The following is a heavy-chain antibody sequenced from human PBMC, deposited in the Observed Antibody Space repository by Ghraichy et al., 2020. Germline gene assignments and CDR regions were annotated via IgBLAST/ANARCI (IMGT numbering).Heavy chain of an antibody. J-gene: IGHJ5*02. CDR2: ISGSGGST. Sequence: GSLRLSCAASGFTFSSYAMSWVRQAPGKGLEWVSAISGSGGSTYYADSVKGRFTISRDNSKNTLYLQMNSLRAEDTAVYYCAKDIVVVVAEGGWFDPWGQGTLVTVSS. V-gene: IGHV3-23*01. D-gene: IGHD2-15*01. CDR1: GFTFSSYA. CDR3: AKDIVVVVAEGGWFDP.